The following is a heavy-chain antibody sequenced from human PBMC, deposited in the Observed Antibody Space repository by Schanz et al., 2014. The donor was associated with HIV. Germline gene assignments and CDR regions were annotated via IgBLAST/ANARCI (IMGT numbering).Heavy chain of an antibody. J-gene: IGHJ4*02. V-gene: IGHV4-59*12. D-gene: IGHD1-26*01. CDR2: IYYSGST. CDR3: ARGAFSGSYLDR. Sequence: QVQLQESGPGLVKPTETLSLTCGVSGASISSYYWSWIRQPAGKGLEWIGYIYYSGSTYYKPSLKSRVTISIDTSRNQFSLKLSSVTVADTAMYYCARGAFSGSYLDRWGQGTPVTVSS. CDR1: GASISSYY.